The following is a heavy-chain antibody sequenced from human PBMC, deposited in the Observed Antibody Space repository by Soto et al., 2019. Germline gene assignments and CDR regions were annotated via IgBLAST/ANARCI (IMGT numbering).Heavy chain of an antibody. V-gene: IGHV1-46*01. CDR2: INPSGGST. J-gene: IGHJ4*02. Sequence: PSVKVSCKASGYTFTSYYMHWVRQAPGQGLEWMGIINPSGGSTRYAQKFQGRVTMTRDTSTSTVYMELSSLRSEDTAVYYCAGHLGYCSRGSCYHLSYWGQGTLVTVSS. CDR3: AGHLGYCSRGSCYHLSY. CDR1: GYTFTSYY. D-gene: IGHD2-15*01.